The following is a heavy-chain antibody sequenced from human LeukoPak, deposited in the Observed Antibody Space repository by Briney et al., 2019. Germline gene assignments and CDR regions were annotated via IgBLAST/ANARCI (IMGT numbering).Heavy chain of an antibody. Sequence: GGSLRLSCAASGFTFRNYVIHWVRQAPGKGLEWVAVTSSDLNVKLYADSVKGRFTISRDNSKYSLYLQLDSLRAEDTAIYYCTRAPGNYFDSWGQGTLVTVSS. J-gene: IGHJ4*02. CDR3: TRAPGNYFDS. D-gene: IGHD3-10*01. CDR2: TSSDLNVK. V-gene: IGHV3-30-3*01. CDR1: GFTFRNYV.